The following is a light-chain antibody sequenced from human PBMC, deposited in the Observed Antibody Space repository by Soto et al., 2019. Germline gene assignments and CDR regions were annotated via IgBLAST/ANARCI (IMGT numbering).Light chain of an antibody. J-gene: IGKJ1*01. Sequence: IVMTQSPDSLAVSLRDRSTISCKASQNSFSTSISKTLLAWYQHKSGQPPRLLIYWASTRESGVPDRFSGSGSGTDFTLTISSLQAEDVAVYYCNQYYNFPWRFGQGTKVDI. CDR2: WAS. V-gene: IGKV4-1*01. CDR3: NQYYNFPWR. CDR1: QNSFSTSISKTL.